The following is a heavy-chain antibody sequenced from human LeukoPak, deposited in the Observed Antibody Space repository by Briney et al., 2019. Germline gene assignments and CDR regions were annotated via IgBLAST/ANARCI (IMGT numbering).Heavy chain of an antibody. D-gene: IGHD5-12*01. V-gene: IGHV3-23*01. CDR3: AKRLASASYYGMDV. J-gene: IGHJ6*02. CDR1: GFTFNSYG. Sequence: GGSLRLSCAASGFTFNSYGLSWVREAPGKGLEWVSTISGSGGNTYYADPVKGRFTISRDNSKNTLCLQLNSLRAEDSAIYYCAKRLASASYYGMDVWGQGTTVTVSS. CDR2: ISGSGGNT.